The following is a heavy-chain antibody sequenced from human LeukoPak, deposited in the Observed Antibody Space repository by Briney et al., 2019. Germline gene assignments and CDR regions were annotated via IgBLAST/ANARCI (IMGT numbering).Heavy chain of an antibody. D-gene: IGHD3-22*01. J-gene: IGHJ4*02. CDR3: AKSGYNYDSDAYAFIDY. V-gene: IGHV3-23*01. CDR1: GLTFSSYG. Sequence: GGSLRLSCAASGLTFSSYGMSWVRQAPGRGLEWVSAISTTGGTTYYADSVRGRFTISRDNSKNTLSLQMSSLRVEDTAVYYCAKSGYNYDSDAYAFIDYWGQGTLVTVSS. CDR2: ISTTGGTT.